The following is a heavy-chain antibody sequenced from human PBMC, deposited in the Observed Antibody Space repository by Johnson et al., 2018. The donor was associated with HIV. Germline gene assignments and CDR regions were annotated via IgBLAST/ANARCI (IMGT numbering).Heavy chain of an antibody. J-gene: IGHJ3*02. CDR3: AKDPNSSSPSDI. CDR2: ISGSGGST. D-gene: IGHD6-6*01. V-gene: IGHV3-23*01. Sequence: ISGSGGSTYYADSVKGRFTISRDNSKNTLYLQMNSLRAEDTAVYYCAKDPNSSSPSDIWGQGTMVTVSS.